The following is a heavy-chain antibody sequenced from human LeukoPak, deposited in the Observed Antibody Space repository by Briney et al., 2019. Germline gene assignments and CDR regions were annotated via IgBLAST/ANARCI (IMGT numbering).Heavy chain of an antibody. CDR3: AREHSSSWYPGGNWFDP. D-gene: IGHD6-13*01. Sequence: PSETLSLTCTVSGGSISTGSYYWSWIRQPAGKGLEWIGRIYTSGSTNYNPSLKSRVTISVDTSKNHFSLNLSSVTAADTAVYYCAREHSSSWYPGGNWFDPWGQGTLVTVSS. J-gene: IGHJ5*02. CDR2: IYTSGST. V-gene: IGHV4-61*02. CDR1: GGSISTGSYY.